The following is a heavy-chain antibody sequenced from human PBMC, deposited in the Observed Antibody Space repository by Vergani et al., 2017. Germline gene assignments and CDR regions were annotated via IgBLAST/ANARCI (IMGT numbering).Heavy chain of an antibody. V-gene: IGHV3-7*01. CDR1: GFTFSDFW. CDR2: IMPDGSAT. J-gene: IGHJ3*02. Sequence: EVLLVESGGGLVQPGESLRLSCTASGFTFSDFWMTWVRQVPGKGLEWVSNIMPDGSATLYADSLRGRFSISRDNAKNSLHIHMSSLRVEDTAVYFCAKSGFVGALETWGQGTMFTFSS. CDR3: AKSGFVGALET. D-gene: IGHD6-6*01.